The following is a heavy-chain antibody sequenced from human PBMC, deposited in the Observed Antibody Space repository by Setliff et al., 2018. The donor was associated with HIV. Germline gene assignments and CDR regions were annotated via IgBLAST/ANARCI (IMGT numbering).Heavy chain of an antibody. CDR2: INHSGST. CDR3: ARGVGRPVPGYSYGIDY. Sequence: SETLSLTCAVYGGSFSGYYWSWIRQPPGKGLEWIGEINHSGSTNYNPSLKSRVTISVDTSKNQFSLKLSSVTAADTAVYYCARGVGRPVPGYSYGIDYWGQGTLVTVSS. D-gene: IGHD5-18*01. J-gene: IGHJ4*02. V-gene: IGHV4-34*01. CDR1: GGSFSGYY.